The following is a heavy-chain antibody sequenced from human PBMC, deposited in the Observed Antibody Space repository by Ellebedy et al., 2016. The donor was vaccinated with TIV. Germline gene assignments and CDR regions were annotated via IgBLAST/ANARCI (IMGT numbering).Heavy chain of an antibody. CDR2: ISSSGSYL. CDR1: GFTFSSYT. Sequence: PGGSLRLSCAASGFTFSSYTINWVRQTPGKGLEWVSSISSSGSYLYYADSVKGRFTISRDNAKNSLYLQMNSLRLDDTAVYYCATSRERVYWGQGTLVTVSS. V-gene: IGHV3-21*01. J-gene: IGHJ4*02. CDR3: ATSRERVY. D-gene: IGHD1-26*01.